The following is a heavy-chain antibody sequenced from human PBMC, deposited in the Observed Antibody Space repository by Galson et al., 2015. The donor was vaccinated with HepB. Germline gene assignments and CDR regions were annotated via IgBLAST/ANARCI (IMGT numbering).Heavy chain of an antibody. D-gene: IGHD2-2*02. V-gene: IGHV3-64D*06. CDR3: VKDGYCSSTSCYTEIGIWFDP. Sequence: KGLEYVSAISSNGGSTHYADSVKGRFTISRDNSKNTLYLQMSSLRAEDTAVYYCVKDGYCSSTSCYTEIGIWFDPWGQGTLVTGSS. J-gene: IGHJ5*02. CDR2: ISSNGGST.